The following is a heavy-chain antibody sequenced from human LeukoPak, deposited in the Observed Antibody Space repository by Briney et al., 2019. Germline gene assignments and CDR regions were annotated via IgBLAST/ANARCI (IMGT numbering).Heavy chain of an antibody. J-gene: IGHJ6*03. CDR3: ARRTWYGTTYYYYFMDV. CDR2: IYHSGST. V-gene: IGHV4-30-2*01. D-gene: IGHD6-13*01. Sequence: PSETLSLTCAVSGGSISSGGYSWSWIRQPPGKGLEWIGYIYHSGSTYYNPSLKSRVTISVDTSKNQFSLNLRSVSAADTAIYYCARRTWYGTTYYYYFMDVWGKGTTVTVSS. CDR1: GGSISSGGYS.